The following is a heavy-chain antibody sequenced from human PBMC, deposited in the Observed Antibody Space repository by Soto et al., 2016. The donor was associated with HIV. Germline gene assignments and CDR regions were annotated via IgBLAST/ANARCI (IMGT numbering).Heavy chain of an antibody. Sequence: EVQLVESGGGLVQPGESLRLSCDASGFGFSDHSMDWVRQTPGKGLEWIAHISTSGSTIHYADSVNGRFIISRDNAKKSLYLEMSSLRADDTAIYYCASGFSSNSFKXWGQGTLVT. CDR2: ISTSGSTI. CDR1: GFGFSDHS. V-gene: IGHV3-48*04. J-gene: IGHJ4*02. CDR3: ASGFSSNSFKX. D-gene: IGHD2-8*01.